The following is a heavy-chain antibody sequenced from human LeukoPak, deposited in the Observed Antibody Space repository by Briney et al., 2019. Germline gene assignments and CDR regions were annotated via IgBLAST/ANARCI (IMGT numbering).Heavy chain of an antibody. D-gene: IGHD2-2*01. CDR1: GYTFTGYY. V-gene: IGHV1-2*02. Sequence: ASVKVSCKASGYTFTGYYMHWVRQAPGQGLEWMGWINPNSGGTNYAQKFQGRVTMTRDTSISTAYMELSRLRSGDTAVYYCARYCSSTSCYDAFDIWGQGTMVTVSS. CDR2: INPNSGGT. CDR3: ARYCSSTSCYDAFDI. J-gene: IGHJ3*02.